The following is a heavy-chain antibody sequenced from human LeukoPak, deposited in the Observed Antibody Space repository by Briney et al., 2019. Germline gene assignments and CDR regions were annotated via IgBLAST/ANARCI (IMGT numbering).Heavy chain of an antibody. CDR1: GYSFTSHW. J-gene: IGHJ6*02. Sequence: GESLKISCKGSGYSFTSHWLGWVRQMPGKGLEWMGNIYPDDSDTRYSPSFQGQVTMSADKSISTAFLQWDSLKASHSGLYYCAREKHSWGGMDVWGQGTTVTVSS. D-gene: IGHD3-16*01. V-gene: IGHV5-51*01. CDR2: IYPDDSDT. CDR3: AREKHSWGGMDV.